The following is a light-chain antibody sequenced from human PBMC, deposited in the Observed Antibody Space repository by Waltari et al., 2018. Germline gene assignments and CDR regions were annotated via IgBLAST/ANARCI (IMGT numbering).Light chain of an antibody. V-gene: IGLV8-61*01. CDR1: SGSVSTSDY. CDR3: VLYGGNGIWV. Sequence: QTVVNQEPAFSVSPGGTITLTCALTSGSVSTSDYPSWYQQPPGQAPRTLIYSTNIRSAGGPDRFSGSIIGNKAALTITGAQADDESDYYCVLYGGNGIWVFGGGTRLTVL. J-gene: IGLJ3*02. CDR2: STN.